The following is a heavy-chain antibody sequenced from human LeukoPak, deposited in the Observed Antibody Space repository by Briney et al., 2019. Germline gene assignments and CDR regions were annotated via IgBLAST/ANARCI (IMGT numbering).Heavy chain of an antibody. CDR3: ARAEGYDILTGYPPPNTWFEP. J-gene: IGHJ5*02. Sequence: GRSLRLSCAASGFTFSSYAMHWVRQAPGKGLKWVAVISYDGSNQYYADSVKGRFTISRDNSKNTLYLQMNSLRPEDTAVYYCARAEGYDILTGYPPPNTWFEPWGQGNLVTVSS. V-gene: IGHV3-30*04. CDR1: GFTFSSYA. D-gene: IGHD3-9*01. CDR2: ISYDGSNQ.